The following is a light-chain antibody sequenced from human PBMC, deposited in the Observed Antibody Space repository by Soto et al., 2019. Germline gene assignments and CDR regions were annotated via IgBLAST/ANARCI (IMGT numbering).Light chain of an antibody. V-gene: IGLV2-23*03. CDR3: CSYAGRSTLGVV. CDR2: EGN. CDR1: NSDVGDFNL. Sequence: QSALTQPASVSGSPGQSITISCTGTNSDVGDFNLVSWYQQHTGKAPKLMIYEGNKRPSGVSDRFSGSKSGSTASLTISGLQTEDEAGYCCCSYAGRSTLGVVFGGGTKVTVL. J-gene: IGLJ2*01.